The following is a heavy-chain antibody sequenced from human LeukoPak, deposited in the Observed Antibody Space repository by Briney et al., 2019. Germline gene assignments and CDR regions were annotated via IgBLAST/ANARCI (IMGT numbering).Heavy chain of an antibody. CDR2: ISGRGEST. D-gene: IGHD2-15*01. Sequence: GSLLLSCAAAGFPFSSYARSWGRQAPGKGREGGSAISGRGESTNNAASVKGRFTISRDNSKNTLYLQMNSLRAEDTAVYYCAKAGAVVVVVAKFFDYWGQGTLVTVSS. CDR1: GFPFSSYA. CDR3: AKAGAVVVVVAKFFDY. J-gene: IGHJ4*02. V-gene: IGHV3-23*01.